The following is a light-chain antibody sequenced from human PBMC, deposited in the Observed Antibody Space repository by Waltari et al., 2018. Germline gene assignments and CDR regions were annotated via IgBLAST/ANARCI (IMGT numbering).Light chain of an antibody. CDR3: AVWDDSLSGPV. Sequence: QSVLTQPPSTSGAPGQRVAISCSGSRSNIGSNYVSWYQQLPGTAPKLLIYRNNQRPSGVPDRFSGSKSGTSASLAISGLRSEDESDYYCAVWDDSLSGPVLGGGTKLTVL. CDR1: RSNIGSNY. CDR2: RNN. V-gene: IGLV1-47*01. J-gene: IGLJ3*02.